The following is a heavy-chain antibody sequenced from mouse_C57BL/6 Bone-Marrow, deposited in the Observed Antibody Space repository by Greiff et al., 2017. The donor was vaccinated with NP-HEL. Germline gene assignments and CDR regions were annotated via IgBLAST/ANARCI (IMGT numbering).Heavy chain of an antibody. Sequence: QVQLQQPGADLVKPGASVKLSCKASGYTFTSYWMHWVKQRPGRGLEWIGRIDPNSGGTKFNEKFKTKATLTVDKPSSTAYMQLSSLTSEDSAVXYCARYYYGSRGWYFDVWGTGTTVTVSS. CDR1: GYTFTSYW. CDR3: ARYYYGSRGWYFDV. J-gene: IGHJ1*03. CDR2: IDPNSGGT. V-gene: IGHV1-72*01. D-gene: IGHD1-1*01.